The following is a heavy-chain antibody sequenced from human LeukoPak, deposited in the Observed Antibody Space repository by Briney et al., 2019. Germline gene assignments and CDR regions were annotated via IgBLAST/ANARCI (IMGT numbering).Heavy chain of an antibody. V-gene: IGHV1-2*06. CDR1: GYTFTGYY. CDR2: INPNSGGT. J-gene: IGHJ4*02. CDR3: ARSDYDFWSGRVYYFDY. Sequence: ASEKVSCKASGYTFTGYYMHWVRQAPGQGLEWMGRINPNSGGTNYAQKFQGRVTMTRDTSISTAYMELSRLRSDDTAVYYCARSDYDFWSGRVYYFDYWGQGTLVTVSS. D-gene: IGHD3-3*01.